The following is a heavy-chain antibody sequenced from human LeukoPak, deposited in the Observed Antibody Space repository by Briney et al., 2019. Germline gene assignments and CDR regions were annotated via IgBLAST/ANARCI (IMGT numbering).Heavy chain of an antibody. Sequence: QAGGSLRLSCAASGFTFSSYGMHWVRQAPGKGLEWVAFIRYDGSNKYYADSVKGRFTISRDNSKNTLYLQMNSLRAEDTAVYYCAKDPSIAVAGTIDPGGYWGQGTLVTVSS. J-gene: IGHJ4*02. D-gene: IGHD6-19*01. V-gene: IGHV3-30*02. CDR3: AKDPSIAVAGTIDPGGY. CDR2: IRYDGSNK. CDR1: GFTFSSYG.